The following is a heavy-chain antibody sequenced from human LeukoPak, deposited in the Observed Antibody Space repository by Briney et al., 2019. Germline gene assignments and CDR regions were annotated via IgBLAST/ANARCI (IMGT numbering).Heavy chain of an antibody. V-gene: IGHV3-33*01. Sequence: GRSLRLSCAASGFTFSSYGMHWVRQAPGKGLEWVAVIWYDGSSKYYADSVKGRFTISRDNSKNTLYLQMNSLRAEDTAVYYCARGKDILTGYYLFDYWGQGTLVTVSS. D-gene: IGHD3-9*01. CDR3: ARGKDILTGYYLFDY. CDR2: IWYDGSSK. J-gene: IGHJ4*02. CDR1: GFTFSSYG.